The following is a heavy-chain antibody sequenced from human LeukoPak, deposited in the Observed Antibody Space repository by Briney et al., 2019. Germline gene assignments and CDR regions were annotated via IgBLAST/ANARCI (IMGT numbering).Heavy chain of an antibody. CDR3: ARDLLGPHFYGMDV. CDR1: GFTFSDYD. CDR2: IHTSGLT. V-gene: IGHV3-13*01. J-gene: IGHJ6*02. D-gene: IGHD3-3*02. Sequence: GGSLRLSCAASGFTFSDYDMHWVRQVTGKGLEWVSAIHTSGLTYYANSVKGRFIISRDNAKNSLFLQMNSLRAGDTAVYYCARDLLGPHFYGMDVWGQGTTVTVSS.